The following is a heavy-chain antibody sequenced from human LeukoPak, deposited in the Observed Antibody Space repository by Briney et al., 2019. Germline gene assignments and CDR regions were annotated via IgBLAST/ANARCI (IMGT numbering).Heavy chain of an antibody. J-gene: IGHJ4*02. V-gene: IGHV1-2*02. D-gene: IGHD1-26*01. Sequence: ASVKVSCKASGYTFTGYYMHWVRQAPGQGLEWMAWINPNSGGTNYAQKFQGRVTMTRDTSISTAYMELSRLRSDDTAVYYCARDGSYQSAGYYFDYWGQGTLVTVSS. CDR3: ARDGSYQSAGYYFDY. CDR1: GYTFTGYY. CDR2: INPNSGGT.